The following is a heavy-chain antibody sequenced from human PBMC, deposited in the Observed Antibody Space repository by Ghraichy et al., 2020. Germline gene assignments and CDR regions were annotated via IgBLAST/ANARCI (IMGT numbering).Heavy chain of an antibody. D-gene: IGHD1-14*01. CDR2: IFYTGST. CDR3: ARLYDNRAFDV. CDR1: GGSISSSSYY. Sequence: SETLSLTCSVSGGSISSSSYYWGWIRQPPGEGLEWIGNIFYTGSTYYNPSLKSRLTIPVDTSMNQFSLKLSSVTAADTAVYYCARLYDNRAFDVWGQGTMVTVSS. V-gene: IGHV4-39*01. J-gene: IGHJ3*01.